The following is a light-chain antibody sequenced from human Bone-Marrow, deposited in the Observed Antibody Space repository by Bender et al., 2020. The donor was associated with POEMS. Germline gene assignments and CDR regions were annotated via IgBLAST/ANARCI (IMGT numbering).Light chain of an antibody. CDR3: SSYAGSNNLV. V-gene: IGLV2-8*01. J-gene: IGLJ2*01. Sequence: QSALTQPPSASGSLGQSVTISCTGTSSDIVTYNYVSLYQQHPGQAPKLMIYEVSKRPSGVPDRFSGSKSGNTASLTVSGLKAEDEADYYCSSYAGSNNLVFGGGTKLTVL. CDR2: EVS. CDR1: SSDIVTYNY.